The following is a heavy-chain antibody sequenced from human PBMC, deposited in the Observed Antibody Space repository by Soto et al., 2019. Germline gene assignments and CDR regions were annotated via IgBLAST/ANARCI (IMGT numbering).Heavy chain of an antibody. J-gene: IGHJ4*02. CDR2: IKQDGSEK. CDR1: GFTFSSYW. CDR3: ARVGGASGYYSYYFDY. V-gene: IGHV3-7*01. Sequence: GGSLRLSCAASGFTFSSYWMSWVRQAPGKGLEWVANIKQDGSEKYYVDSVKGRFTISRDNAKNSLYLQMNSLRAEDMAVYYCARVGGASGYYSYYFDYWGQGTLVTVSS. D-gene: IGHD3-3*01.